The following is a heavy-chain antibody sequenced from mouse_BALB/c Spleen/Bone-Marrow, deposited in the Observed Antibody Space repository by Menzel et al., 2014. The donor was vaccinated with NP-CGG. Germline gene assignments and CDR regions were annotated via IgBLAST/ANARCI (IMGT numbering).Heavy chain of an antibody. D-gene: IGHD2-2*01. J-gene: IGHJ2*01. Sequence: VQLQQSGAELVKLGASVKLSCKASGYTFTSYWMHWVKQRPGQGLEWIGEMDPNTGRTDYNKKFKSQVSLTVDKSSSTAYMHLSSLTSEDSAVYYCARINGYDYWGQGTTLTVSS. CDR2: MDPNTGRT. CDR3: ARINGYDY. CDR1: GYTFTSYW. V-gene: IGHV1S81*02.